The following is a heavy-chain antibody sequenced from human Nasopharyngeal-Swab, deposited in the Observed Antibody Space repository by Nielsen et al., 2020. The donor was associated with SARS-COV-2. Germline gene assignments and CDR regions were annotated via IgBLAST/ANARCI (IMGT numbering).Heavy chain of an antibody. CDR1: GYTFTSYA. Sequence: ASVKVSCKASGYTFTSYAIHWVRQAPGQRLEWMGWINTGNGVTKYSEKFQDRVTITRDTLANIAYMDLSSLRSEDTAVYYCARAYYDSGGFSNPFDNWGQGTLVTVPS. J-gene: IGHJ4*02. D-gene: IGHD3-22*01. CDR2: INTGNGVT. CDR3: ARAYYDSGGFSNPFDN. V-gene: IGHV1-3*04.